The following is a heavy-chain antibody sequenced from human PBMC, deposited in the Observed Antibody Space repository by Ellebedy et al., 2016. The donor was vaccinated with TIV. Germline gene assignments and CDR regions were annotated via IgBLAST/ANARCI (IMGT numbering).Heavy chain of an antibody. D-gene: IGHD3-10*01. CDR2: INHSGST. CDR3: ARAYYGSGSYYKRGMDV. V-gene: IGHV4-34*01. Sequence: SETLSLXXAVYGGSFSGYYWSWIRQPPGKGLEWIGEINHSGSTNYNPSLKSRVTISVDTSKNQFSLKLSSVTAADTAVYYCARAYYGSGSYYKRGMDVWGQGTTVTVSS. CDR1: GGSFSGYY. J-gene: IGHJ6*02.